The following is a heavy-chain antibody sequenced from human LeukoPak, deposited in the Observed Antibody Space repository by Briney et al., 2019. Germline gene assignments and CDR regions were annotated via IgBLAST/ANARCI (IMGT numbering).Heavy chain of an antibody. CDR2: ISSSSSYI. D-gene: IGHD3-22*01. CDR1: GFTFSSYA. J-gene: IGHJ2*01. V-gene: IGHV3-21*01. CDR3: ARDQDHDSSGYYDTYWYFDL. Sequence: GGSLRLSCAASGFTFSSYAMSWVRQAPGKGLEWVSSISSSSSYIYYADSVKGRFTISRDNAKNSLYLQMNSLRAEDTAVYYCARDQDHDSSGYYDTYWYFDLWGRGTLVTVSS.